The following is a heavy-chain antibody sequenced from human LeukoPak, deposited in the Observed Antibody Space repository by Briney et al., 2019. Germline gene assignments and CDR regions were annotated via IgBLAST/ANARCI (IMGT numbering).Heavy chain of an antibody. J-gene: IGHJ4*02. Sequence: GGSLRLSCVASGFICSPYWMAWIRQSPGQGLEFVANINPDGSDINYVDSVKGRFIISRDNAKNSLYLQMISLRAEDTAVYYCVRGGSFDGSRYYPDFWGQGTLVTVSS. V-gene: IGHV3-7*01. CDR2: INPDGSDI. CDR1: GFICSPYW. CDR3: VRGGSFDGSRYYPDF. D-gene: IGHD3-22*01.